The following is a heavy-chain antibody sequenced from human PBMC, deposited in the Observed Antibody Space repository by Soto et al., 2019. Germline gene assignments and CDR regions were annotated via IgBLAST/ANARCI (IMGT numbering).Heavy chain of an antibody. V-gene: IGHV4-31*03. CDR1: GGSISSGGYY. J-gene: IGHJ4*02. Sequence: SETLSLTCTVSGGSISSGGYYWSWIRQHPGKGLEWIGYIYYSGSTYYNPSLKSRVTISVDTSKNQFSLKLSSVTAADTAVYYCAIAAKSTYYYASGGFDYWGQGTLVTVSS. CDR2: IYYSGST. CDR3: AIAAKSTYYYASGGFDY. D-gene: IGHD3-22*01.